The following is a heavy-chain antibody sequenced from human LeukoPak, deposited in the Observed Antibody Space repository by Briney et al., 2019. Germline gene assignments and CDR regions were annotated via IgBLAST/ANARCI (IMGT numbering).Heavy chain of an antibody. CDR2: IDNSGST. J-gene: IGHJ4*02. CDR3: ARSPYCINGVCYRRNYFDY. V-gene: IGHV4-59*08. CDR1: GGSISSYY. Sequence: SETLSLTCTVSGGSISSYYWSWIRQPPGKALEWIGYIDNSGSTNCNPSLKGRVTISGDTSKNQFSLKLSSVTAADTAVYYCARSPYCINGVCYRRNYFDYWGQGTLVTVSS. D-gene: IGHD2-8*01.